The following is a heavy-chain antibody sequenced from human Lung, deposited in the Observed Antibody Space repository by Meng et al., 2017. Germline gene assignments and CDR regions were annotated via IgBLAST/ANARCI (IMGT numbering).Heavy chain of an antibody. D-gene: IGHD7-27*01. CDR3: AKKGWLYWGSGDDY. CDR1: GFNFSRYA. Sequence: LVVSGGGLGQPGGSLRLSCAASGFNFSRYAMSWVRQAPGKGLEWVSAISGSGSSPYYADSVKGRFTISRDNSKNTLYLQMNSLRAEDTAVYYCAKKGWLYWGSGDDYWGQGTLVTVSS. CDR2: ISGSGSSP. V-gene: IGHV3-23*04. J-gene: IGHJ4*02.